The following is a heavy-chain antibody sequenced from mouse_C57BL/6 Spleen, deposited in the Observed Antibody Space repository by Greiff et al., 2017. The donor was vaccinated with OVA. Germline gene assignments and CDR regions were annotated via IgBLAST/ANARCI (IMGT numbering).Heavy chain of an antibody. CDR3: TRLGFTKVVATDYAMDY. V-gene: IGHV1-15*01. D-gene: IGHD1-1*01. CDR2: IDPETGGT. CDR1: GYTFTDYE. J-gene: IGHJ4*01. Sequence: VQLQQSGAELVRPGASVTLSCKASGYTFTDYEMHWVKQTPVHGLEWIGAIDPETGGTAYNQKFKGKAILTADKSSSTAYMELRSLTSEDSAVYYCTRLGFTKVVATDYAMDYWGQGTSVTVSS.